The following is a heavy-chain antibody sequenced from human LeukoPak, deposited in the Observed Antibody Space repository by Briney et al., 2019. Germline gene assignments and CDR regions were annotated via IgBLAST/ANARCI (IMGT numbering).Heavy chain of an antibody. J-gene: IGHJ3*02. Sequence: ASVKVSCKASGYTFTSYDINWVRQATGQGLEWMGWMNPNSGNTGYAQKFQGRVTITRNTSISTAYKELSSLRSEDTAVYYCARGSFYYGSGTYAFDIWGQGTMVTVSS. D-gene: IGHD3-10*01. CDR3: ARGSFYYGSGTYAFDI. CDR1: GYTFTSYD. V-gene: IGHV1-8*03. CDR2: MNPNSGNT.